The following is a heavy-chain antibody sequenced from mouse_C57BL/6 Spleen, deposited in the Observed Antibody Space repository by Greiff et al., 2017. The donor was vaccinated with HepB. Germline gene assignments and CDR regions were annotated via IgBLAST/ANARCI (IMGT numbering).Heavy chain of an antibody. CDR2: IDPSDSYT. D-gene: IGHD1-1*01. CDR1: GYTFTSYW. CDR3: ARGAGSSPAY. J-gene: IGHJ3*01. V-gene: IGHV1-50*01. Sequence: VQLQQSGAELVKPGASVKLSCKASGYTFTSYWMQWVKQRPGQGLEWIGEIDPSDSYTNYNQKFKGKATLTVDTSSSTAYMQLSSLTSEDSAVYYGARGAGSSPAYWGQGTLVTVSA.